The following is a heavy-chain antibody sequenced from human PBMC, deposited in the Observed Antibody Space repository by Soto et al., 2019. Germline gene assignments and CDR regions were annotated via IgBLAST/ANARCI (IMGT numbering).Heavy chain of an antibody. CDR3: ARTITSLDAFDI. V-gene: IGHV4-4*02. D-gene: IGHD5-12*01. CDR2: IYHSGST. Sequence: QVQLQESGPGLVKPSGTLSLTCAVSGGSISRSNWWNWVRQPPGKGLEWIGEIYHSGSTNYNPSLESRLTISLDKPNTLSPRRLSSVTAADTAIYDCARTITSLDAFDIWGQGTMVTVSS. CDR1: GGSISRSNW. J-gene: IGHJ3*02.